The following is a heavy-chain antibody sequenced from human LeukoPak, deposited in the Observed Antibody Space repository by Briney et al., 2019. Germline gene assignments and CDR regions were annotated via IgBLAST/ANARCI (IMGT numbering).Heavy chain of an antibody. Sequence: SETLSLTCTVSGGSISSYYWSCIRQPPGKGLEWIVYIYYSGSTNYNPSLKSRVTISVDTSKNQFSLKLSSVTAADTAVYYCARWEYAGSRFDPWGQGTLVTVSS. CDR1: GGSISSYY. D-gene: IGHD1-26*01. CDR3: ARWEYAGSRFDP. CDR2: IYYSGST. V-gene: IGHV4-59*01. J-gene: IGHJ5*02.